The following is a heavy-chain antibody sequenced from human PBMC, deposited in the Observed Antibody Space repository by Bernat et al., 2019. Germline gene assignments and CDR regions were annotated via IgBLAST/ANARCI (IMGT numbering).Heavy chain of an antibody. Sequence: EVQLVEPGGGLVQPGGSVRLSCAASGFIVCLNYMSWVRQAPGKGLEWVSVIYSGGSTYYADSVKGRFTISIHNSKNTLYLQMNSLRAEDTAVYYCASGGRYWDQGTLVTVSS. CDR1: GFIVCLNY. J-gene: IGHJ4*02. D-gene: IGHD3-16*01. CDR3: ASGGRY. V-gene: IGHV3-53*04. CDR2: IYSGGST.